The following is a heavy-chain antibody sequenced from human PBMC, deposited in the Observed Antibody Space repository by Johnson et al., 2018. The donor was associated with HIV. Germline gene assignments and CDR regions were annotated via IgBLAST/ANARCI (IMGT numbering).Heavy chain of an antibody. CDR2: IDTAGNT. CDR3: ARLGLTDAFDI. V-gene: IGHV3-13*01. CDR1: GFSFSNFD. J-gene: IGHJ3*02. Sequence: EVQLVESGGGVVQPGGSLRLSCAASGFSFSNFDMHWVRQDIGLRLEWVSGIDTAGNTYYAGSVKGRFTISRDNAKNSLYLQMNSLRAEDTAVYYCARLGLTDAFDIWGQGTMVTVSS. D-gene: IGHD2-8*01.